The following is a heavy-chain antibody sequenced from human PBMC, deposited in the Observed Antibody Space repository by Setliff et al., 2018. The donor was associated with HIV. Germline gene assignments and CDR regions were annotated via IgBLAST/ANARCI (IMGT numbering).Heavy chain of an antibody. CDR2: IRYDGSNI. CDR3: AREDPPADFHFWSGRLAD. CDR1: GFTFVSYG. Sequence: GGSLRLSCAASGFTFVSYGMHWVRQAPGKGLEWVAFIRYDGSNIYYADSVRGRFTISRDNSKNTLYLQMNSLRAEDTAVYYCAREDPPADFHFWSGRLADWGQGSLVTVSS. J-gene: IGHJ4*02. V-gene: IGHV3-30*02. D-gene: IGHD3-3*02.